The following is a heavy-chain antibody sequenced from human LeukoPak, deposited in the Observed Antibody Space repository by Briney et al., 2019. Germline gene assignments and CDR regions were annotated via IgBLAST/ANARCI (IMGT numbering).Heavy chain of an antibody. V-gene: IGHV4-59*01. D-gene: IGHD5-18*01. J-gene: IGHJ4*02. CDR3: ASSYGPNYFDY. Sequence: SETLSLTCTVSRDSISSYYWSWIRQPPGKGLEWIGYIYHSGSTNSNPSLKSRVTISVDTSKNQFSLKLSSVTAADTAVYYCASSYGPNYFDYWGQGTLVTVSS. CDR1: RDSISSYY. CDR2: IYHSGST.